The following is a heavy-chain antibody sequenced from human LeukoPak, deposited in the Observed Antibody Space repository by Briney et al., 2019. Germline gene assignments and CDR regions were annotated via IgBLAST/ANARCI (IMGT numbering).Heavy chain of an antibody. V-gene: IGHV4-34*01. CDR3: ARNRYYGSGSYYHRFDY. J-gene: IGHJ4*02. CDR2: INHSGST. Sequence: SETLSLTCAVYGGSFSGYYWSWIRQPPGKGLEWSGEINHSGSTNYNPSLKSRVTISVDTSKNQFSLKLSSVTAADTAVYYCARNRYYGSGSYYHRFDYWGQGTLVTVSS. CDR1: GGSFSGYY. D-gene: IGHD3-10*01.